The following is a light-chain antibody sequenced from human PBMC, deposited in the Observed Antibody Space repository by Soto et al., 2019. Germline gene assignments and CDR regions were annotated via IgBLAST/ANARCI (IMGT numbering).Light chain of an antibody. V-gene: IGKV1-5*03. CDR1: QSISSW. J-gene: IGKJ2*01. Sequence: DIQMTQSPSTLSASVGDRVTITCRASQSISSWVAWYQQKPGKAPKLLIYKASSLESGVPSRFSGSGSGTEFPLTISSLQPDDFATYYYQQYNSYYTLGQGTKLEIK. CDR3: QQYNSYYT. CDR2: KAS.